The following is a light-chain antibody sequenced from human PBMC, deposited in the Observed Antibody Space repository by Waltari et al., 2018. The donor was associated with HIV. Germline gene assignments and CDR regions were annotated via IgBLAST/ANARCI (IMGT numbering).Light chain of an antibody. CDR2: DDS. CDR1: NIGSKS. CDR3: QVWDSSSDDWV. Sequence: SYVLAQPPSVSVAPGQTARITCGGDNIGSKSVHWYQQKPGQAPLLVVYDDSDRPSGIPERFSGSNSVNTATLTISRVEAGDEADYYCQVWDSSSDDWVFGGGTKVTVL. J-gene: IGLJ3*02. V-gene: IGLV3-21*02.